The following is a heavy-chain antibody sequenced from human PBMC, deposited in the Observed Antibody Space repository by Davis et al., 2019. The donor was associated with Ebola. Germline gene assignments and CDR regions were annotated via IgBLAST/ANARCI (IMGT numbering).Heavy chain of an antibody. D-gene: IGHD3-3*01. CDR2: IYYSGIT. CDR1: GGSISSYY. CDR3: ARQGWSGYSLRHWLDP. V-gene: IGHV4-59*04. Sequence: MPSETLSLTCAVYGGSISSYYCSWIRQPPGKGLEWIGYIYYSGITYYNPSLKSRVTISVDTSKNQFSLKLRSVTAADTAVYYCARQGWSGYSLRHWLDPWGQGTLVTVSS. J-gene: IGHJ5*02.